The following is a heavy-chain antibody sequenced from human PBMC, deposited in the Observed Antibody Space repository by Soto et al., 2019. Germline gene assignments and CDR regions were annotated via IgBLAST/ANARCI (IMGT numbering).Heavy chain of an antibody. D-gene: IGHD2-2*01. CDR1: GGSFSGYY. V-gene: IGHV4-34*01. CDR3: AREGVVPARTYYYYYYMDV. J-gene: IGHJ6*03. CDR2: INHSGST. Sequence: QVQLQQWGAGLLKPSETLSLTCAVYGGSFSGYYWSWIRQPPGKGLEWIGEINHSGSTNYNPSLKRRVTISVDTSKNQFSLKLSSVTAADTAVYYCAREGVVPARTYYYYYYMDVWGKGTTVTVSS.